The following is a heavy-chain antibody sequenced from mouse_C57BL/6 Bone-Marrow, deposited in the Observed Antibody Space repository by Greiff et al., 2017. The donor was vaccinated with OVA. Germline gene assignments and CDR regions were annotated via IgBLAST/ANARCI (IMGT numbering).Heavy chain of an antibody. D-gene: IGHD1-1*01. CDR2: IYPGSGSP. J-gene: IGHJ1*03. V-gene: IGHV1-55*01. CDR3: ARPGSSYGWYFDV. Sequence: VQLQQPGAELVKPGASVKMSCKASGYTFTSYWITWVKQRPGQGLEWIGDIYPGSGSPNYNAKFKSKATLTVATSSSTAYIQLSSLTSEDSAVYYCARPGSSYGWYFDVWGTGTTVTAAS. CDR1: GYTFTSYW.